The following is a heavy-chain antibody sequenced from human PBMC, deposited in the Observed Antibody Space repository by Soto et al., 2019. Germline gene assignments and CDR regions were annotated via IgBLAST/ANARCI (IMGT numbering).Heavy chain of an antibody. J-gene: IGHJ6*02. V-gene: IGHV5-51*01. D-gene: IGHD6-13*01. CDR2: IYPGDSDT. CDR3: ARTAAAGKYYYGVDV. CDR1: GYSFTSYW. Sequence: GESLKISCKGSGYSFTSYWIGWVRQMPGKGLEWMGIIYPGDSDTRYSPSFPGQVTISADKSISTAYLQWSSLKASDTAMYYCARTAAAGKYYYGVDVWGQGTTVTVSS.